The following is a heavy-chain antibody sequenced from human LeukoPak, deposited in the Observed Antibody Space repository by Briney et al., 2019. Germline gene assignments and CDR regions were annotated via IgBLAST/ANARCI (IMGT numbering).Heavy chain of an antibody. CDR3: ARSLSSGRLYYFDY. V-gene: IGHV4-59*08. D-gene: IGHD3-10*01. Sequence: SETLSLTCTVSGGSISSYYWSWIWQPPGKGLEWIGYIYYSGSTNYNPSLKSRVTISVDTSKNQFSLKLTSVTAADTAVYYCARSLSSGRLYYFDYWGQGTLVTVSS. J-gene: IGHJ4*02. CDR1: GGSISSYY. CDR2: IYYSGST.